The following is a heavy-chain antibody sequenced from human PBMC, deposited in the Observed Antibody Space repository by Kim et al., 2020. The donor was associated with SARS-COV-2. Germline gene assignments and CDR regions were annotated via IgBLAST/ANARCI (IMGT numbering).Heavy chain of an antibody. CDR2: INHSGST. V-gene: IGHV4-34*01. CDR3: ARAYIVVVPAATRTEQAARPSPYMDV. J-gene: IGHJ6*03. D-gene: IGHD2-2*01. Sequence: SETLSLTCAVYGGSFSGYYWSWICQPPGKGLEWIGEINHSGSTNYNPSLKSRVTISVDTSKNQFSLKLSSVTAADTAVYYCARAYIVVVPAATRTEQAARPSPYMDVWGKGTTVTVSS. CDR1: GGSFSGYY.